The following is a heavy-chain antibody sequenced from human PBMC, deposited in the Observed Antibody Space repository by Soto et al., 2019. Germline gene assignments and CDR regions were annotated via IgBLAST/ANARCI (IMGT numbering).Heavy chain of an antibody. Sequence: QVQLVESGGGVVQPGRSLRLSCAASGFNFGGYGMHWVRQAPGKGLEWVAITRHDGSNTYYADSVRGRLTISRDNSKNTLYLQMNSLTVEDTAVYYCVRDGVGATKYFGYFDYWGQGTLITVSS. CDR3: VRDGVGATKYFGYFDY. CDR1: GFNFGGYG. D-gene: IGHD1-26*01. CDR2: TRHDGSNT. V-gene: IGHV3-33*01. J-gene: IGHJ4*02.